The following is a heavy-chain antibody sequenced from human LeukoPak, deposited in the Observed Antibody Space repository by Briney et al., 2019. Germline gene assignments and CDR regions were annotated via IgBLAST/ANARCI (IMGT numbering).Heavy chain of an antibody. CDR3: TKWSGFGDD. Sequence: GGSLRLSCAASGFTFSSNSMTWVRQTPGKGLEWVSGISGSGDSTFYADSVKGRFTIPRDNSRNTLYLQMSSLRPEDTAVYYCTKWSGFGDDWGQGTLVTVSS. D-gene: IGHD3-10*01. CDR1: GFTFSSNS. J-gene: IGHJ4*02. CDR2: ISGSGDST. V-gene: IGHV3-23*01.